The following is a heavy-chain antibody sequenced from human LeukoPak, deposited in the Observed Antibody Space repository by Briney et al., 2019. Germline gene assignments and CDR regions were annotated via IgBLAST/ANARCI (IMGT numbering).Heavy chain of an antibody. CDR3: TRAIVGAGNDL. J-gene: IGHJ3*01. D-gene: IGHD1-26*01. CDR2: SRDKAESNSA. CDR1: GFTFSDHY. V-gene: IGHV3-72*01. Sequence: GGSLRLSSPASGFTFSDHYRDWVRQAAGKGLEWVGRSRDKAESNSAEYAASVKGRFIISRDDSKNSLYLQMHSLKNEDTAVYYCTRAIVGAGNDLWGQGTMVTVSS.